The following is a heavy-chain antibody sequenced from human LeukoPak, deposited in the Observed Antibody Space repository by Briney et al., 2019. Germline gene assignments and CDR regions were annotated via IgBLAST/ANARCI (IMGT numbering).Heavy chain of an antibody. V-gene: IGHV5-51*01. D-gene: IGHD2-2*01. J-gene: IGHJ4*02. CDR3: AKIDRQYCSRRSCYALDY. CDR2: IYPGDSDT. Sequence: GESLKISCKCSGYSFTSYWIGWVRQMPGKGLEWMGIIYPGDSDTRYSPTFQGQVTISADKSISTAYLQWSSLKASDTAMYYCAKIDRQYCSRRSCYALDYWGQGTQVTVSS. CDR1: GYSFTSYW.